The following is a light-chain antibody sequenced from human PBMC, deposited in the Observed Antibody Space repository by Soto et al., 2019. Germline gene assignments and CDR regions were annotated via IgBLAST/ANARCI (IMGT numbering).Light chain of an antibody. CDR1: QSVSSTY. Sequence: EIVLTQSPGTLSLSPGERATLSCRASQSVSSTYLAGYQQKPGQAPRLLIYGASTRATGIPDRFSGSGSGTDITLTISRLEPEDFAVYYCQQYRSSPMYTFGQGTKLEIK. CDR2: GAS. V-gene: IGKV3-20*01. J-gene: IGKJ2*01. CDR3: QQYRSSPMYT.